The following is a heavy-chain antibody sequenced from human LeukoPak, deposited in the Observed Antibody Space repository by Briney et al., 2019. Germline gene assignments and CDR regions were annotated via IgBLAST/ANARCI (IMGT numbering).Heavy chain of an antibody. CDR1: GYTFTGYY. CDR3: ARAPMIVVVFPPRLDF. D-gene: IGHD3-22*01. J-gene: IGHJ4*02. CDR2: MNPKTGGT. Sequence: ASVKVSCKTSGYTFTGYYMHWVRQAPGQGLGGMGWMNPKTGGTNYAQKFQGRVTMTSDTSISTAYMELSSLKSDDTAMYYCARAPMIVVVFPPRLDFWGQGTLVTVSS. V-gene: IGHV1-2*02.